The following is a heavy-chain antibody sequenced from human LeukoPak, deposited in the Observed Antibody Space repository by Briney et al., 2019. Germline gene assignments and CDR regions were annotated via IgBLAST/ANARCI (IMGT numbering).Heavy chain of an antibody. V-gene: IGHV2-5*01. CDR1: GFSLRTGGVG. J-gene: IGHJ5*02. CDR3: AHLLIAAAGTVWFDP. Sequence: SGPTLVNPTQTLTLTCTFSGFSLRTGGVGVGWIRQPPGKALEWLALIYWNDDKRYSPSLKSTLTITKDTSKNQVVLTMTNMDPVDTATYYCAHLLIAAAGTVWFDPGGQGTLVTVS. D-gene: IGHD6-13*01. CDR2: IYWNDDK.